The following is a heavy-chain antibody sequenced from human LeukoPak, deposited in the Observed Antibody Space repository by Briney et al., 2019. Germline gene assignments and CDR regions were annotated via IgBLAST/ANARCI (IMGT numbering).Heavy chain of an antibody. CDR1: GFTFSSYG. D-gene: IGHD5-18*01. Sequence: QAGGSLRLSCAASGFTFSSYGMHWVRQAPGKGLEWVAFIRYDGSNKYYADSVKGRFTISRDNSKNTLYLQMNSLRAEDTAVYYCAKDARGYSYGSYFDYWGQGTLVTVSS. CDR3: AKDARGYSYGSYFDY. CDR2: IRYDGSNK. V-gene: IGHV3-30*02. J-gene: IGHJ4*02.